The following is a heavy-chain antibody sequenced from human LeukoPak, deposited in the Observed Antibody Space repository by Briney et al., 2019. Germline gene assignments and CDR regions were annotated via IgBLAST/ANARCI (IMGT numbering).Heavy chain of an antibody. D-gene: IGHD6-13*01. Sequence: PSETLSLTCTVSGGSISSSSYYWGWLRQPPGKGLEWIGRIYYSGSTYYNPSLKSRVTISVDTSKNQFSLKLSSVTAADTAVYYCAREEAAAGTNYYYGMDVWGQGTTVTVSS. J-gene: IGHJ6*02. CDR1: GGSISSSSYY. CDR2: IYYSGST. CDR3: AREEAAAGTNYYYGMDV. V-gene: IGHV4-39*07.